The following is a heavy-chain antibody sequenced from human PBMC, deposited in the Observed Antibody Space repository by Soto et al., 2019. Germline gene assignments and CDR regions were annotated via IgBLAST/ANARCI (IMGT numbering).Heavy chain of an antibody. Sequence: QVQLVESGGGLVKPGGSLRLSCAASGFTFSDYYMSWIRQAPGKGLEWISYISRSSSYTNYADSVKGRFTISRDNAKNSLYLQRNCLRAEDTPVYYGARYPFRGSSYSDSWGQGTLVTVSS. V-gene: IGHV3-11*05. CDR2: ISRSSSYT. CDR3: ARYPFRGSSYSDS. CDR1: GFTFSDYY. J-gene: IGHJ4*02. D-gene: IGHD1-26*01.